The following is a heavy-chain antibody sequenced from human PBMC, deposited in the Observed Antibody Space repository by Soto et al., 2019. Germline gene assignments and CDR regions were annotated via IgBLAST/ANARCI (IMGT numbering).Heavy chain of an antibody. V-gene: IGHV1-8*01. J-gene: IGHJ5*02. CDR1: GYTFTSYD. Sequence: GASVKVSCKDSGYTFTSYDINWVRQATGQGLEWMGWMTPNSGNTGYAQKFQGRVTMTRNTAISTGYMELSSLRSEDTAVYYCARGRQLVLGWFDPWGQGTLVTVSS. CDR3: ARGRQLVLGWFDP. D-gene: IGHD6-13*01. CDR2: MTPNSGNT.